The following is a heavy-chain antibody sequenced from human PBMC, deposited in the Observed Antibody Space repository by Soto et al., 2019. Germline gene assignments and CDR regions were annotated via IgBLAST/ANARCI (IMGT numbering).Heavy chain of an antibody. J-gene: IGHJ6*02. V-gene: IGHV4-39*01. CDR3: ARIGVAVAGTNYYYGMDV. CDR2: TYYSGST. Sequence: QLQLQESGPGLVKPSETLSLTCTVSGGSISSSSYYWGWIRQPPGKGLEWIGSTYYSGSTYYNPSLKSRVTISVDTSKNQFSLKLSSVTAADTAVYYCARIGVAVAGTNYYYGMDVWGQGTTVTVSS. D-gene: IGHD6-19*01. CDR1: GGSISSSSYY.